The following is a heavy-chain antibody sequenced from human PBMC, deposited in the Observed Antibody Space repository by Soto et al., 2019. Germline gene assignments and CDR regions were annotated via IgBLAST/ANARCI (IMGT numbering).Heavy chain of an antibody. CDR3: VRDVYNAFDY. CDR1: GFPFSSYW. D-gene: IGHD1-1*01. J-gene: IGHJ4*02. Sequence: EVQLVESGGHLVQPGGSLRLSCAASGFPFSSYWMHWVRQAPGKGLVWVSRIKGDGSNTDYADSVKGRFTISRDNAKNTLYLQMNSLRAEDTAVYYCVRDVYNAFDYWGQGTLVTVSS. CDR2: IKGDGSNT. V-gene: IGHV3-74*01.